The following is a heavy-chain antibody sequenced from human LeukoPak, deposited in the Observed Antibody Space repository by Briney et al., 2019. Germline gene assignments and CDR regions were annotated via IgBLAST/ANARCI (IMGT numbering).Heavy chain of an antibody. CDR1: GGSISSYY. CDR3: ATTQKDRVTSRDFDY. V-gene: IGHV4-59*08. CDR2: IYYSGST. Sequence: SETLSLTCTVSGGSISSYYWSWIRQPPGKGLEWIGYIYYSGSTNYNPSLKSRVTISVDTSKNQFSLKLSSVTAADTAVYYCATTQKDRVTSRDFDYWGQGTLVTVSS. J-gene: IGHJ4*02. D-gene: IGHD4-23*01.